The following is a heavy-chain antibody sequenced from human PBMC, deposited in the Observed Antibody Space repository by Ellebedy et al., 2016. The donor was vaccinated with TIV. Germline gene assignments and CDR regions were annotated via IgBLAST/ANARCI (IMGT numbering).Heavy chain of an antibody. V-gene: IGHV3-21*01. CDR3: ARDQWEISFDY. D-gene: IGHD1-26*01. CDR2: ISSSGSYI. Sequence: GESLKISXAASGFTFNSYTMNWVRQAPGKGLEWVSSISSSGSYIYYADSVRGRFTISRDNAKNSLYLQMNSLRAEDTAVYYCARDQWEISFDYWGQGTLVTVSS. J-gene: IGHJ4*02. CDR1: GFTFNSYT.